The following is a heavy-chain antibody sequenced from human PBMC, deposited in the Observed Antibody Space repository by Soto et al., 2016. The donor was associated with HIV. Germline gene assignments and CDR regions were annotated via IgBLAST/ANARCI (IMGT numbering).Heavy chain of an antibody. CDR2: INSDGSST. CDR3: ARSIYGSGAHDAFDI. V-gene: IGHV3-74*01. J-gene: IGHJ3*02. Sequence: EVQLVESGGGLVQPGGSLRLSCAASGFTFSSYWMHWVRQAPGKGLVWVSRINSDGSSTSYADSVKGRFTISRGNAKNTLYLQMNSLRAEDTAVYYCARSIYGSGAHDAFDIWGQGTMVTVSS. D-gene: IGHD3-10*01. CDR1: GFTFSSYW.